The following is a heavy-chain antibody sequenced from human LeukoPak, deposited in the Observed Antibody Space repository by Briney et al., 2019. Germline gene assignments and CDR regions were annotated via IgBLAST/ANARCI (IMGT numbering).Heavy chain of an antibody. CDR1: GFTVSSNY. V-gene: IGHV3-53*01. J-gene: IGHJ6*03. Sequence: PGGSLRLSCAASGFTVSSNYMSWVRQAPGKGLEWVSVIYSGGSTYYADSVKGRFTISRDNSKNTLYLQTNSLRAEDTAVYYCASSSWPYYYYYYMDVWGKGTTVTISS. CDR3: ASSSWPYYYYYYMDV. CDR2: IYSGGST. D-gene: IGHD6-13*01.